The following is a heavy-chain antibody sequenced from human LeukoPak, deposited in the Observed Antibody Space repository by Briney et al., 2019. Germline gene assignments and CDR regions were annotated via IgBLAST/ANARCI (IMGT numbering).Heavy chain of an antibody. Sequence: SETLSLTCTVSGGSISSYYWSWIRQPPGKGLEWIGYIYYSGSTNYNPSLKSRVTISVDTSKNQFSLKLTSVTAADTAVYYCARSPPWGYGYLDYWGQGTLVTVSS. CDR2: IYYSGST. J-gene: IGHJ4*02. CDR3: ARSPPWGYGYLDY. D-gene: IGHD5-18*01. V-gene: IGHV4-59*01. CDR1: GGSISSYY.